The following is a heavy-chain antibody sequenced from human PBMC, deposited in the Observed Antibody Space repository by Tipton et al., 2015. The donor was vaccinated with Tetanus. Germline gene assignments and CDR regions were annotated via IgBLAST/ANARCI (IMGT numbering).Heavy chain of an antibody. Sequence: GLVKPSETLSLTCAVYGGSFSGYYWSWIRQPPGKGLEWIGEINHSGSTNYNPSLKSRVTISVDTSKNQFSLKLSSVTAADTAVYYCARGRIAAAGTVWFDPWGQGTLVTVSS. V-gene: IGHV4-34*01. CDR3: ARGRIAAAGTVWFDP. CDR1: GGSFSGYY. J-gene: IGHJ5*02. CDR2: INHSGST. D-gene: IGHD6-13*01.